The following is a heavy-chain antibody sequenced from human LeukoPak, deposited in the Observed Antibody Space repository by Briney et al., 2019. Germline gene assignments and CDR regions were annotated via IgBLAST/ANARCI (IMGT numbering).Heavy chain of an antibody. CDR2: ISWNSASI. CDR3: AKGPNSSGWSGWFDS. D-gene: IGHD6-19*01. Sequence: GGSLRLSCAASGFTFDDYAIHWVRQAPGKGLEWVSGISWNSASIDYADSVKGRFTISRDNAKNSLYLQMNSLRAEETALYYCAKGPNSSGWSGWFDSWGQGTLVTVSS. CDR1: GFTFDDYA. J-gene: IGHJ5*01. V-gene: IGHV3-9*01.